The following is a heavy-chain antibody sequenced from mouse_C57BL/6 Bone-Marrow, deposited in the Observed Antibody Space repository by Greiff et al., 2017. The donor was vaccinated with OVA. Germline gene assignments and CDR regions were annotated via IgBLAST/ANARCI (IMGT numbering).Heavy chain of an antibody. CDR2: IDPEDGET. D-gene: IGHD2-5*01. Sequence: VQLQQSGAELVKPGASVKLSCTASGFNIKDYYMHWVKQRPEQGLEWIGRIDPEDGETKYAPKFQGKATITADTASNTTYLQLSSLTSEDTAVYYCASCDSNYLGYWYYDVGGTGTTVTVSS. CDR3: ASCDSNYLGYWYYDV. V-gene: IGHV14-2*01. J-gene: IGHJ1*03. CDR1: GFNIKDYY.